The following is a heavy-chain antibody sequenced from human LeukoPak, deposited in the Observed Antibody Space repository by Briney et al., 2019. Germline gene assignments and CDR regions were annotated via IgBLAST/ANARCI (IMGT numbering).Heavy chain of an antibody. J-gene: IGHJ3*02. CDR1: GYTFTSYY. V-gene: IGHV1-46*01. CDR3: ARDLDYGDYERNAFDI. Sequence: ASVKVSCKASGYTFTSYYMHWVRQASGQGLEWMGIINPSGGSTSYAQKFQGRVTMTRDTSTSTVYMELSSLRSEDTAVYYCARDLDYGDYERNAFDIWGQGTMVTVSS. D-gene: IGHD4-17*01. CDR2: INPSGGST.